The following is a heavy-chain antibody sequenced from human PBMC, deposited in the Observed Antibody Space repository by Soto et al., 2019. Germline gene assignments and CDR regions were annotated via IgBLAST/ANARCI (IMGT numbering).Heavy chain of an antibody. Sequence: ASVKVSCKASGYTFTSYGISWVRQAPGQGLEWLGWISAYNSNTNDAEKLQDRVTMTTDTSTRTAYIEMRRRRSDDTAVYYCARTPGSITIFGVVTLAPNYFEYWGQGTLVTV. CDR1: GYTFTSYG. CDR3: ARTPGSITIFGVVTLAPNYFEY. V-gene: IGHV1-18*01. J-gene: IGHJ4*02. CDR2: ISAYNSNT. D-gene: IGHD3-3*01.